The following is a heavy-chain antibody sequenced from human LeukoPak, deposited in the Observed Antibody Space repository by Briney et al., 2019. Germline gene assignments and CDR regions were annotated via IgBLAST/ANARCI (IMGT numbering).Heavy chain of an antibody. CDR3: ARGCGGDCYSADY. D-gene: IGHD2-21*01. Sequence: GGSLRLXCAASGFTFGSYAMSWVRQAPGKGLEWVSAISGSGGSTYYADSVKGRFTISRDNSKNTLYLQVNSLRAEDTAVYYCARGCGGDCYSADYWGQGTLVTVSS. CDR2: ISGSGGST. CDR1: GFTFGSYA. V-gene: IGHV3-23*01. J-gene: IGHJ4*02.